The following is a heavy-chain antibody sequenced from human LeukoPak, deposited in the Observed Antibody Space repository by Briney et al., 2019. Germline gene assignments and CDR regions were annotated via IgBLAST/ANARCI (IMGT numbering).Heavy chain of an antibody. CDR1: GGSISSSSSY. V-gene: IGHV4-39*07. Sequence: SETLSLSCTVSGGSISSSSSYWGWIRQPPGKGLGWIGSIYYSGSTYYNPSLKSRVTISVDTSKNQFSLKLSSGTAAGSAVYYCARVNVVVVAAVDYWGQGTLVTVSS. D-gene: IGHD2-15*01. CDR2: IYYSGST. CDR3: ARVNVVVVAAVDY. J-gene: IGHJ4*02.